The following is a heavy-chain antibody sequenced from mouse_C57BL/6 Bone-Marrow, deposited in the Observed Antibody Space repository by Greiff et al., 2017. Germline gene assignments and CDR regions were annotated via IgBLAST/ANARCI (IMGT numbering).Heavy chain of an antibody. CDR3: ARPLITTVVAHYAMDY. D-gene: IGHD1-1*01. Sequence: QVHVKQPGAELVKPGASVKLSCKASGYTFTSYWMHWVKQRPGQGLEWIGMIHPNSGSTNYNEKFKSKATLTVDKSSSTAYMQLSSLTSEDSAVYYCARPLITTVVAHYAMDYWGQGTSGTVSS. J-gene: IGHJ4*01. V-gene: IGHV1-64*01. CDR1: GYTFTSYW. CDR2: IHPNSGST.